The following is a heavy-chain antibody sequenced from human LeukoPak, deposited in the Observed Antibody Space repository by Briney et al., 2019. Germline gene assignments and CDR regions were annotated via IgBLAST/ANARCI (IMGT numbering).Heavy chain of an antibody. J-gene: IGHJ5*02. D-gene: IGHD6-6*01. CDR1: GGSISIYY. CDR3: ARRSSPGNWFDP. V-gene: IGHV4-4*07. CDR2: IYTSGST. Sequence: SETLSLTCTVSGGSISIYYWNWVRQPAGKGLEWIGRIYTSGSTNYNPSLKSRVTMSVDTSKNQFSLKLSSVTAADTAVYYCARRSSPGNWFDPWGQGTLVTVSS.